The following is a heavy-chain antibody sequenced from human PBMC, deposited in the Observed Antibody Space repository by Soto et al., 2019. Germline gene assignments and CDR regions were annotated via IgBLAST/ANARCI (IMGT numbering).Heavy chain of an antibody. CDR1: GGSISSGDYY. Sequence: LSETLSLTCTVSGGSISSGDYYWSWIRQPPGKGLEWIGYIYYSGCTYYNPSLKSRVTISVDTSKNQFSLKLSSVTAADTAVYYCARDLTPEPGENWFDPWGQGTLVTVSS. J-gene: IGHJ5*02. CDR3: ARDLTPEPGENWFDP. CDR2: IYYSGCT. D-gene: IGHD1-1*01. V-gene: IGHV4-30-4*01.